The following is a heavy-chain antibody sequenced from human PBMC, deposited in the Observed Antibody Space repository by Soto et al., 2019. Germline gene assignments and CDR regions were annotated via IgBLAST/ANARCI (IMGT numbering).Heavy chain of an antibody. CDR2: ISGYNGKT. V-gene: IGHV1-18*01. CDR1: GYTFTSYG. J-gene: IGHJ6*02. CDR3: ARDVDVPYYYYRMDV. Sequence: QVQLVQSGGEVRKPGASVTVSCKASGYTFTSYGISWVRQAPGQGLEWMGWISGYNGKTNYAQKVQDRVTMTTDTSTSTVYLEPRSLRFDDTAVYYCARDVDVPYYYYRMDVCGQGTTVTVSS. D-gene: IGHD2-2*01.